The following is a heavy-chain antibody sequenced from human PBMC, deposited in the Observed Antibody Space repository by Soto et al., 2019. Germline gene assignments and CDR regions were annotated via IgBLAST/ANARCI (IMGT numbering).Heavy chain of an antibody. CDR2: FDPEDGET. CDR1: GYTLTELS. CDR3: ATAAGRIWNWFDP. D-gene: IGHD6-13*01. V-gene: IGHV1-24*01. Sequence: APAKVSCKVSGYTLTELSMPWVRQAPGKGLEWMGGFDPEDGETIYAQKFQGRVTMTEDTSTDTAYMELSSLRSEDTAVYYCATAAGRIWNWFDPWGQGTMVTVSS. J-gene: IGHJ5*02.